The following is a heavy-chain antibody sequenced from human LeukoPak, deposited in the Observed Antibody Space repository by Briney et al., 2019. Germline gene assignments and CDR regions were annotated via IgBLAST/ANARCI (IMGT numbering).Heavy chain of an antibody. J-gene: IGHJ4*02. D-gene: IGHD3-10*01. CDR2: INPNSGGT. CDR1: GYTFTGYY. V-gene: IGHV1-2*02. CDR3: ARDLGVRGVIPYYFDY. Sequence: ASVKVSCKASGYTFTGYYMHWVRQAPGQGLEWMGWINPNSGGTNYAQKFQGRVTMTRDTSISTAYMELSRLRSDDTAVYYCARDLGVRGVIPYYFDYWGQGTLVTVSS.